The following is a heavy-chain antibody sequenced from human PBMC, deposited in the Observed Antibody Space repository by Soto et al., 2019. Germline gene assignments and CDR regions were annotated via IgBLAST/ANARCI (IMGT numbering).Heavy chain of an antibody. Sequence: EVQLLESGGGLVHPGGSLRLSCAASGFTFSSYAMSWVRQAPGKGLEWVSSISGSGGRTYYADSVKGRFTISRDNSKNTLYLQMNSLRAEDTAVYYCAQGESGNYFPFDYWGQGTLVIVSS. CDR1: GFTFSSYA. CDR3: AQGESGNYFPFDY. D-gene: IGHD1-26*01. J-gene: IGHJ4*02. CDR2: ISGSGGRT. V-gene: IGHV3-23*01.